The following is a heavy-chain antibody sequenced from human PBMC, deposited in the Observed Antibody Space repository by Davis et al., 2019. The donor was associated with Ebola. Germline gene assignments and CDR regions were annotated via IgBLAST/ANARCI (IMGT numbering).Heavy chain of an antibody. D-gene: IGHD6-13*01. CDR3: TKGQGYFLDY. J-gene: IGHJ4*02. V-gene: IGHV3-30*02. Sequence: GGSLRLSCAASGFTFTGDWMHWVRQAPGKGLEWVAFISYDGRNKYYADSVKGRFTFSRDNSKNTLYLQMDTLRVEDTALYYCTKGQGYFLDYWGQGTLVTVSS. CDR2: ISYDGRNK. CDR1: GFTFTGDW.